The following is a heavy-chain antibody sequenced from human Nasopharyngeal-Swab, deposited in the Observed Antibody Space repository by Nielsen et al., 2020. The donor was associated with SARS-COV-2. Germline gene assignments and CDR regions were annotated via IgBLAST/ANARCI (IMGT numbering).Heavy chain of an antibody. Sequence: ASVKVSCKASGYSFTSYYMHWVRQAPGQGLEWMGIISPSGGSTSYAQKFQGRVTMTRDTSTSTVYMELSSLRSEDTAVYYRARGRLRDKERYNWFDPWGQGTLVTVSS. J-gene: IGHJ5*02. CDR2: ISPSGGST. V-gene: IGHV1-46*01. CDR3: ARGRLRDKERYNWFDP. CDR1: GYSFTSYY. D-gene: IGHD2-21*01.